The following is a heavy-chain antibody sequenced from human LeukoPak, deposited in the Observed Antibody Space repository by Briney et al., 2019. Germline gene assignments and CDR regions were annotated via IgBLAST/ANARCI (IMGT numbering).Heavy chain of an antibody. CDR1: GGSISSSSYY. Sequence: PSETLSLTCTVSGGSISSSSYYWGWIRQPPGKGLEWIGSIYYGGSTYYNPSLKSRVTISVDTSKNQFSLRLSSVTAADTAVYYCARIYVWGSYRIDYWGQGTLVTVSS. D-gene: IGHD3-16*02. V-gene: IGHV4-39*07. CDR3: ARIYVWGSYRIDY. CDR2: IYYGGST. J-gene: IGHJ4*02.